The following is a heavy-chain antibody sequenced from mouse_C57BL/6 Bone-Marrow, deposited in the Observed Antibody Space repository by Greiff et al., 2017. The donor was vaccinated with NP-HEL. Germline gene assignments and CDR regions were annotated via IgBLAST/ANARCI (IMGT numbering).Heavy chain of an antibody. Sequence: VQLQESGPGLVQPSQSLSITCTVSGFSLTSYGVHWVRQSPGKGLEWLGVIWSGGSTDYNAAFISRLSISKDNSKSQVFFKMNSLQADDTAIYYCARHYYGSSHFAYWGQGTLVTVSA. D-gene: IGHD1-1*01. CDR2: IWSGGST. J-gene: IGHJ3*01. CDR1: GFSLTSYG. V-gene: IGHV2-2*01. CDR3: ARHYYGSSHFAY.